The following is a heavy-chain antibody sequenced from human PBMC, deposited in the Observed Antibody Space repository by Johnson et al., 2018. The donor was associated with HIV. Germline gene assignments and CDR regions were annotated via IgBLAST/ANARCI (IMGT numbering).Heavy chain of an antibody. CDR3: AGQVRAFDI. V-gene: IGHV3-33*08. D-gene: IGHD6-19*01. J-gene: IGHJ3*02. Sequence: QVQVVESGGGVVQPGRSLRLSCAASGFTFSSYGMHWVRQAPGKGLEWVAVIWYDGGNKYYADSVKGRFTVSRDNSMHTMYLQMNSLRAEDTAVYYCAGQVRAFDIWGQGTMVIVSS. CDR2: IWYDGGNK. CDR1: GFTFSSYG.